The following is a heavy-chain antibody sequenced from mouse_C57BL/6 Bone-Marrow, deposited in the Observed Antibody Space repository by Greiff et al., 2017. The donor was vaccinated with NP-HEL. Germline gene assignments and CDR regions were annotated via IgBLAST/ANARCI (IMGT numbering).Heavy chain of an antibody. Sequence: QVQLQQSGAELVKPGASVKLSCKASGYTFTSYWMHWVKQRPGRGLEWIGRIDPNSGGTKYNEKFKSKATLTVDKPSSTAYMQLSSLTSEDSAVYYCARTTMVTTRGRYFDVWGTGTTVTVSS. CDR2: IDPNSGGT. CDR1: GYTFTSYW. CDR3: ARTTMVTTRGRYFDV. J-gene: IGHJ1*03. V-gene: IGHV1-72*01. D-gene: IGHD2-2*01.